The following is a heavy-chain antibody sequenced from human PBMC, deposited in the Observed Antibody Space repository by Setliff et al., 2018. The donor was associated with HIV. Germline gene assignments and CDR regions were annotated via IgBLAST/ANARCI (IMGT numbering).Heavy chain of an antibody. CDR2: VSHTGST. CDR3: VRRNTVTSSFDC. J-gene: IGHJ4*02. D-gene: IGHD4-17*01. V-gene: IGHV4-34*01. CDR1: GGSLSGYY. Sequence: PSETLSLTCAVYGGSLSGYYWRWIRQPPGKGLEWIGDVSHTGSTNYNPSLKSRITISADTPKNQFSLKLSPVTAADSAVYFCVRRNTVTSSFDCWGQGTLVTVSS.